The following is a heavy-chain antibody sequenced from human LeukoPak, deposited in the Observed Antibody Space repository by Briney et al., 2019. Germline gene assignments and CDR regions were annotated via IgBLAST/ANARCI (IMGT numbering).Heavy chain of an antibody. CDR1: GDSISSGTYS. Sequence: KPSQTLSLTCVVSGDSISSGTYSWSWIRQPPGKGLEWIGYIFHTGSTFYNPSLKSRVTISVDTSKSQFSLRLNSVTAADTAVYYCARELWFANAPGSWLDPWGQGTLVTVSS. D-gene: IGHD3-10*01. CDR2: IFHTGST. J-gene: IGHJ5*02. V-gene: IGHV4-30-2*01. CDR3: ARELWFANAPGSWLDP.